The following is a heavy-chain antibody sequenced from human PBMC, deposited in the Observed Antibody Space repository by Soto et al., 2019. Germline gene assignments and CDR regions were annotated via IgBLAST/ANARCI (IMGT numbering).Heavy chain of an antibody. Sequence: GGSLRLSCAASGFTFSSYAMSWVRQAPGKGLEWVSAISGSGGSTYYADSVKGRFTISRDNSKNTLYLQMNSLRAEDTAVYYCAKDFELEMVYAIPEYYFDYWGQGTLVTVSS. J-gene: IGHJ4*02. V-gene: IGHV3-23*01. CDR2: ISGSGGST. D-gene: IGHD2-8*01. CDR1: GFTFSSYA. CDR3: AKDFELEMVYAIPEYYFDY.